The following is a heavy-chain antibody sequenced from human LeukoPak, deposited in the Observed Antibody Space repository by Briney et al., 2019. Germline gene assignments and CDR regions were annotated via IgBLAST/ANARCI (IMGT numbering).Heavy chain of an antibody. CDR3: AKSHTSLKYCSGGSCLYSLDY. J-gene: IGHJ4*02. V-gene: IGHV3-23*01. Sequence: GGSLRLSCAASGFTFSSYAMSWVRQAPGKGLEWVSAISGSGGSTYYADSVKGRVTISRDNSKNTLYLQMNSLRAEDTAVYYCAKSHTSLKYCSGGSCLYSLDYWGQGTLVTVSS. CDR2: ISGSGGST. D-gene: IGHD2-15*01. CDR1: GFTFSSYA.